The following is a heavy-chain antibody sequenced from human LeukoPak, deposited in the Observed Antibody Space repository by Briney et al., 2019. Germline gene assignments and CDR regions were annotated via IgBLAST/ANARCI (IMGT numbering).Heavy chain of an antibody. D-gene: IGHD1-1*01. Sequence: SETLSLTCTVSGGSISSSSYYWGWIRQPPGKGLEWIGSIYYSGSTNYNPSLKSRVTISVDTSKNQFSLKLSSVTAADTAVYYCARYKVSNRAFDPWGQGTLVTVSS. CDR2: IYYSGST. V-gene: IGHV4-39*07. J-gene: IGHJ5*02. CDR1: GGSISSSSYY. CDR3: ARYKVSNRAFDP.